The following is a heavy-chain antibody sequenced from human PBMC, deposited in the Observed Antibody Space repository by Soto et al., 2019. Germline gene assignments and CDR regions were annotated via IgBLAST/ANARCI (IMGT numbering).Heavy chain of an antibody. CDR3: ARDCHLVDDY. V-gene: IGHV1-46*01. J-gene: IGHJ4*02. Sequence: ASVKVSCKASGYTFTSYYMHWVRQAPGQGLEWMGIINPSGGSTSYAQKFQGRVTMTRDTSTSTVYLELRSLRSEDTAVYYCARDCHLVDDYGGRRCLGTVSS. D-gene: IGHD5-12*01. CDR2: INPSGGST. CDR1: GYTFTSYY.